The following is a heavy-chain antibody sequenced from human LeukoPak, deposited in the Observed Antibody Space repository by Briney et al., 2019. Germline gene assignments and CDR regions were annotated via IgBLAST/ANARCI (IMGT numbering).Heavy chain of an antibody. CDR2: IIPILGIA. Sequence: SVKVSCKASGGTFSSYAISWVRQAPGQGLEWMGRIIPILGIANYAQKFQGRVTITADKSTSTAYMELSSLRSEDTAVYYCARDPGHYYDSSGYPLDYWGQGTLVTVSS. V-gene: IGHV1-69*04. CDR1: GGTFSSYA. D-gene: IGHD3-22*01. J-gene: IGHJ4*02. CDR3: ARDPGHYYDSSGYPLDY.